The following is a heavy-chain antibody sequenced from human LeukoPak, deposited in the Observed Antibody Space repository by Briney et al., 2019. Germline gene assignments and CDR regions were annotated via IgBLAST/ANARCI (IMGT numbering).Heavy chain of an antibody. CDR1: GVSISSGSYY. Sequence: KSSQTLSLTCTVSGVSISSGSYYWSWIRQPAGKGLEWIGRIYTSGSTNYNPSLKSRVTISVDTSKNQFSLKLSSVTAADTAVYYCARLGGYQVGHYYYYMDVWGKGTTVTVSS. CDR3: ARLGGYQVGHYYYYMDV. V-gene: IGHV4-61*02. D-gene: IGHD3-16*02. CDR2: IYTSGST. J-gene: IGHJ6*03.